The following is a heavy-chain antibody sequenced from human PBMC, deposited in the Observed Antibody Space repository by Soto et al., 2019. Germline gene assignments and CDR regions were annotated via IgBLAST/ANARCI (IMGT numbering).Heavy chain of an antibody. CDR2: IFYSGST. CDR1: GDSISSGSYY. CDR3: ARHPSDFWFDP. Sequence: PSATLSLTCTVSGDSISSGSYYWDWIRQPPGKGLEWIGNIFYSGSTLYNPSLKGRVSIDVDTSRTQFSLKLSSVTAADTAVYYCARHPSDFWFDPWGQGTLVTVSS. J-gene: IGHJ5*02. V-gene: IGHV4-39*01. D-gene: IGHD2-21*02.